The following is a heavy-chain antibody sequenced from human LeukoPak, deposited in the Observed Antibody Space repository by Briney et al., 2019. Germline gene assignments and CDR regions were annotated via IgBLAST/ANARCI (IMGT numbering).Heavy chain of an antibody. J-gene: IGHJ5*02. CDR3: ARESYYGSGSLNWFDP. V-gene: IGHV4-4*07. CDR2: IYTSGST. Sequence: SETLSLTCTVSGGSISSYYWSWIRQPAGKGLEWIGCIYTSGSTNYNPSLKSRVTMSVDTSKNQFSLKLSSVTAADTAVYYCARESYYGSGSLNWFDPWGQGTLVTVSS. CDR1: GGSISSYY. D-gene: IGHD3-10*01.